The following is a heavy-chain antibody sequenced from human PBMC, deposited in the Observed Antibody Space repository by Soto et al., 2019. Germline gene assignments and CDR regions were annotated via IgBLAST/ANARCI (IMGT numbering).Heavy chain of an antibody. Sequence: ASVKVSCKASGYTFTSYGISWVRQAPGQGLEWMGWISAYNGNTNYAQKLQGRVTMTTDTSTSTAYMELRSLRSDDTAVYYCATIEAYCGGDCYPDYWGQGTLVTVSS. CDR2: ISAYNGNT. J-gene: IGHJ4*02. D-gene: IGHD2-21*02. CDR3: ATIEAYCGGDCYPDY. V-gene: IGHV1-18*01. CDR1: GYTFTSYG.